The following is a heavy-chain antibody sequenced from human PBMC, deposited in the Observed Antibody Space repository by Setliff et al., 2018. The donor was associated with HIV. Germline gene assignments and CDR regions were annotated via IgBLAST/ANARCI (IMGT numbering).Heavy chain of an antibody. CDR1: GFTFSDIE. J-gene: IGHJ5*02. V-gene: IGHV3-48*03. CDR3: ARSGGDCSGISCYSLWFDP. CDR2: ITSSGDAI. Sequence: GGSLRLSCGASGFTFSDIEMNWVRQAPGKGLEWVSYITSSGDAIYYADSVKGRFTISRDNSNNMLFLQMNSLRTEDTAVYYCARSGGDCSGISCYSLWFDPWGHGTLVTVSS. D-gene: IGHD2-15*01.